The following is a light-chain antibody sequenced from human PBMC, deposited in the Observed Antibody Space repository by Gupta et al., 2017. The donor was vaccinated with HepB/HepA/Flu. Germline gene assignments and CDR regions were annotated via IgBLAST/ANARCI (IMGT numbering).Light chain of an antibody. V-gene: IGLV3-21*03. CDR1: NIGSKS. CDR3: QVWDSSSDHVV. Sequence: SYVLTPPPSVSVAPGKTARISCGGNNIGSKSVHWYQQKPGQAPVLVVYDDIDRPSGIPERFSGSNSVNTATLTISRVEAGDEADYYCQVWDSSSDHVVFGGGTKLTVL. CDR2: DDI. J-gene: IGLJ2*01.